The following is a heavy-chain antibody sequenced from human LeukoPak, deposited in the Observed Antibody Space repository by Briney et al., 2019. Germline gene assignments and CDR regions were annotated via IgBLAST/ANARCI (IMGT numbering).Heavy chain of an antibody. D-gene: IGHD2/OR15-2a*01. V-gene: IGHV3-21*06. Sequence: GGSLRLSCLASGFSFNSYTMNWVREAPGKGLEWVSTISPGVSGYTWYAESVKGRFTISRDNPENSLYLHMDSLRADDTAVYYFVRDVSRRIGMDVWGQGTTVTVSS. J-gene: IGHJ6*02. CDR1: GFSFNSYT. CDR3: VRDVSRRIGMDV. CDR2: ISPGVSGYT.